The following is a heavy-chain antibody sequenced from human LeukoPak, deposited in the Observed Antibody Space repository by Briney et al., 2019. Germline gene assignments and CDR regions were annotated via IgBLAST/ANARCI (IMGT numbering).Heavy chain of an antibody. D-gene: IGHD3-16*01. CDR2: ISYDGSNK. V-gene: IGHV3-30-3*01. CDR1: GFTFSSYA. J-gene: IGHJ4*02. Sequence: HPGGSLRLSCAASGFTFSSYAMHWVRQAPGKGLEWVAVISYDGSNKYYADSVKGRFTISRDNSKNTLYLQMNSLRAEDTAVYYCAKDGAYYVWGSSPHYWGQGTLVTVSS. CDR3: AKDGAYYVWGSSPHY.